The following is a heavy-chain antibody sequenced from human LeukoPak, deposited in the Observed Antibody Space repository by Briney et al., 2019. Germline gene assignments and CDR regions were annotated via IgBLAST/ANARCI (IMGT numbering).Heavy chain of an antibody. V-gene: IGHV1-24*01. J-gene: IGHJ5*02. D-gene: IGHD3-22*01. CDR3: AYTQVVNGFCWFDP. CDR2: SDPEDGET. Sequence: ASVKVSCKVSGYTLTELSMHWVRQAPGKGLEWMGGSDPEDGETIYAQKFQGRVTMTEDTSTDTAYMELSSLRSEDTAVYYCAYTQVVNGFCWFDPWGQGTLVTVSS. CDR1: GYTLTELS.